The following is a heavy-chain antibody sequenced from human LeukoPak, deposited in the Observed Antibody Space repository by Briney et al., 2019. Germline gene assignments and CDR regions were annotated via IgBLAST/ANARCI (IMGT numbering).Heavy chain of an antibody. D-gene: IGHD3-10*01. CDR2: ISSSSSYI. V-gene: IGHV3-21*01. Sequence: GGSLRLSCAASGFTFSSYSMNWVRQAPGKGLEWVSSISSSSSYIYYADSVKGRFTISRDNAKNSLYLQMNSLRAEDTAVYYCARDGGDLGAFDYWGQGTLVTVSS. CDR3: ARDGGDLGAFDY. J-gene: IGHJ4*02. CDR1: GFTFSSYS.